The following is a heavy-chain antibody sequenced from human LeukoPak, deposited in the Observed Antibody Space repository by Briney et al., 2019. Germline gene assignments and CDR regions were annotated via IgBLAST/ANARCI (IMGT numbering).Heavy chain of an antibody. D-gene: IGHD6-19*01. J-gene: IGHJ6*03. CDR3: TTAGVRSPLSSGWPYYYYMDV. V-gene: IGHV3-15*01. CDR2: IKSKTDGGTT. CDR1: GFTFSNAW. Sequence: GGSLRLSCAASGFTFSNAWMSWVRQAPGKGLEWVGRIKSKTDGGTTDYAAPVKGRFTISRDDSKNTLYLQMNSLKTEDTAVYYCTTAGVRSPLSSGWPYYYYMDVWGKGTTVTVSS.